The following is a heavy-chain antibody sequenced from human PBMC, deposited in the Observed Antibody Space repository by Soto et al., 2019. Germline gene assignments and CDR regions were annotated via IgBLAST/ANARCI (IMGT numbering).Heavy chain of an antibody. D-gene: IGHD4-17*01. J-gene: IGHJ6*02. Sequence: PSLSLPCDISGDSVSSNRGAWTWIRQSPSRGLEWLGRTYYRSKWYNEYGLSVKSRITINADTCKNQFSLQLNSVTPEDAAVYYCARWDHDYGYLDVWGLGTTVTVSS. V-gene: IGHV6-1*01. CDR3: ARWDHDYGYLDV. CDR1: GDSVSSNRGA. CDR2: TYYRSKWYN.